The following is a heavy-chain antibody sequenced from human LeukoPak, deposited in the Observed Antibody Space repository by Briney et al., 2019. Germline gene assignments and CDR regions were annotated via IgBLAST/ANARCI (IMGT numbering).Heavy chain of an antibody. CDR2: IDYRGRT. Sequence: SETLSLTCSVSGDSISSSNFHWGWIRPSPGKGLEWIGTIDYRGRTFYNPSLNNRVTISEDTSRNQLSLKLSSVTATDTAIYYCVRRVNTYGGWFDRWGQGALVTVSS. D-gene: IGHD5-18*01. CDR3: VRRVNTYGGWFDR. V-gene: IGHV4-39*01. CDR1: GDSISSSNFH. J-gene: IGHJ5*02.